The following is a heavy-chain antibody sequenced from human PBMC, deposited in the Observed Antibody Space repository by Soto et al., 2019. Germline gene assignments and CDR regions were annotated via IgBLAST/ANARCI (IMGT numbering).Heavy chain of an antibody. D-gene: IGHD6-19*01. Sequence: ASVKVSCKASGYTFTSYGISWVRQAPGQGLEWMGWISAYNGNTNYAQKLQGRVTMTTDTSTSTAYMELRSLRSDDTAVYYCARDWGIAEAGPVGQAASDYWGQGTLVTVSS. V-gene: IGHV1-18*01. CDR1: GYTFTSYG. CDR2: ISAYNGNT. J-gene: IGHJ4*02. CDR3: ARDWGIAEAGPVGQAASDY.